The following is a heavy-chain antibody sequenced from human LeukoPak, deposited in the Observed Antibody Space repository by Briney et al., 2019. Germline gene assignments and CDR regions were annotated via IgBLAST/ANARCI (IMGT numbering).Heavy chain of an antibody. Sequence: GGSLRLSCAASGFTFSSYAMGWVRQAPGKGLEWVSTINTGGGSTYYADSVKGRFTIYRDTSQNTLFLQLNSLRAGDTAVYYCAKRGFYDSSGYYYDALDIWGQGTWVTVSS. J-gene: IGHJ3*02. CDR3: AKRGFYDSSGYYYDALDI. D-gene: IGHD3-22*01. V-gene: IGHV3-23*01. CDR2: INTGGGST. CDR1: GFTFSSYA.